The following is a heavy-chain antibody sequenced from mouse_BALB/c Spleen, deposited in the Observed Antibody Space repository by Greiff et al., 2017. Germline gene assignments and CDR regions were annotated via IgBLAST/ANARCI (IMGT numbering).Heavy chain of an antibody. V-gene: IGHV2-6-7*01. CDR1: GFSLTGYG. D-gene: IGHD2-4*01. CDR2: IWGDGST. J-gene: IGHJ4*01. CDR3: ARDNDYDDGGHYYAMDY. Sequence: VKLMESGPGLVAPSQSLSITCTVSGFSLTGYGVNWVRQPPGKGLEWLGMIWGDGSTDYNSALKSRLSISKDNSKSQVFLKMNSLQTDDTARYYCARDNDYDDGGHYYAMDYWGQGTSVTVSS.